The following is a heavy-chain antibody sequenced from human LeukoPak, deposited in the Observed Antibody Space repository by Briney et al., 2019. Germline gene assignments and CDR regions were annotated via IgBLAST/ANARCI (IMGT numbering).Heavy chain of an antibody. CDR1: GGSISSYY. J-gene: IGHJ4*02. CDR2: IYYSGST. V-gene: IGHV4-59*08. D-gene: IGHD5-18*01. CDR3: ARSIRGYSYGFDY. Sequence: SETLSLTCTVSGGSISSYYWSWIRQPPGKGLEWIGYIYYSGSTNYNPSLKSRVTISVDTSKNQFSLKLSSVTAADTAVYYCARSIRGYSYGFDYWGQGTLVTVSS.